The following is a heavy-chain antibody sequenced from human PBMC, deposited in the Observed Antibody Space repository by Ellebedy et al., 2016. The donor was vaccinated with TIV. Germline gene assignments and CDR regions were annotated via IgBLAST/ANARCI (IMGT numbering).Heavy chain of an antibody. J-gene: IGHJ4*02. D-gene: IGHD3-9*01. CDR1: GYTFTSYY. Sequence: ASVKVSCKASGYTFTSYYMHWVRQAPGQGLEWMGWINPNSGGTNYAQKFQGRVTMTRDTSISTAYMELRSLRSDDTAVYYCARDDILTGYYKGDPFDYWGQGTLVTVSS. CDR2: INPNSGGT. CDR3: ARDDILTGYYKGDPFDY. V-gene: IGHV1-2*02.